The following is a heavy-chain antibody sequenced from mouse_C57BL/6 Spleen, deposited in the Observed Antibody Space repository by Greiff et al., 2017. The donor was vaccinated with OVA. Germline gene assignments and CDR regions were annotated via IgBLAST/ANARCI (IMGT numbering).Heavy chain of an antibody. D-gene: IGHD2-3*01. Sequence: EVKLQESGPGLVKPSQSLYLTCTVPGYSITSGYDWHWIRHFPGHKMEWLGYLSYSGSTNYNPSPKSRISITHDTSKNHFFLKMNSVTTEDTATYYCASDDGTAEFAYWGQGTLVTVSA. CDR2: LSYSGST. CDR3: ASDDGTAEFAY. V-gene: IGHV3-1*01. CDR1: GYSITSGYD. J-gene: IGHJ3*01.